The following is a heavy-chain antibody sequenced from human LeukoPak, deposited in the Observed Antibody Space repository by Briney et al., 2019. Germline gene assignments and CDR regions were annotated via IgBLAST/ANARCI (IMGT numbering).Heavy chain of an antibody. CDR2: INHSGST. CDR3: MTRGTEGLFDY. V-gene: IGHV4-34*01. CDR1: GGSFSGYY. J-gene: IGHJ4*02. Sequence: SETLSLTCAVYGGSFSGYYWSWIRQPPGKGLEWIGEINHSGSTNYNPSLKSRVTISVDTSKNQFSLKLSSVTAADTAVYYCMTRGTEGLFDYWGQGTLVTVSS. D-gene: IGHD1-1*01.